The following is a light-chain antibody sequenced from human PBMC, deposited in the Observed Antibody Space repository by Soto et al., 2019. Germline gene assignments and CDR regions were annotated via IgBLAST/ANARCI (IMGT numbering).Light chain of an antibody. V-gene: IGKV3-15*01. Sequence: EILLTQSPGTLSLSPGETATLSCRASQSVPGTYLAWYLQTPGQAPRLLIYGASTRATGIPARFSGSGSGTEFTLTISSLQSEDFAVYYCQQYNNWPPITFGQGTRLEIK. CDR2: GAS. J-gene: IGKJ5*01. CDR1: QSVPGT. CDR3: QQYNNWPPIT.